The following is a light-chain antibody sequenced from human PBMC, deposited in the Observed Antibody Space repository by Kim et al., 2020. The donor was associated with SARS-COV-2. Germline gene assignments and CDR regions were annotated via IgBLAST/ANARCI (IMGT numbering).Light chain of an antibody. CDR1: QDIRND. CDR3: LQHNTYPIT. V-gene: IGKV1-17*01. J-gene: IGKJ5*01. Sequence: DIQMTQSPSSLSASVGDRVTITCLASQDIRNDLGWYQQNPGRAPKRLIYGASSLQSGVPSRFSGSGSGTEFTLTISSVQPEDFATYFCLQHNTYPITFGQGTRLEIK. CDR2: GAS.